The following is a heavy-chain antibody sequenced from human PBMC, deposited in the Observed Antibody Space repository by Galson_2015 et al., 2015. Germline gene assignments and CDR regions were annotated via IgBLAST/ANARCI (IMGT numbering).Heavy chain of an antibody. D-gene: IGHD2-2*01. J-gene: IGHJ6*03. CDR2: IDPSDSYT. Sequence: QSGAEVKKPGESLGISCKGSGYSFTSYWISWVRQMPGKGLEWMGRIDPSDSYTNYSPSFQGHVTISADKSISTAYLQWSSLKASDTAMYYCARQGYCSSTSCYVDMDYYYYMDVWGKGTTVTVSS. CDR3: ARQGYCSSTSCYVDMDYYYYMDV. V-gene: IGHV5-10-1*01. CDR1: GYSFTSYW.